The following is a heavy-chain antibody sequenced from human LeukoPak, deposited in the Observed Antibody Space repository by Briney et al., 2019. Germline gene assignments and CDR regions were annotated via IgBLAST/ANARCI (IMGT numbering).Heavy chain of an antibody. CDR2: MNPNSGNT. D-gene: IGHD2-2*01. J-gene: IGHJ6*02. Sequence: GASVKVSRKASGYTFTSYDINWVRQAIGQGLEWMGWMNPNSGNTGYAQKFRGRVTMTRNTSISTAYMELSSLRSEDTAVSYCARWGYCSSTSCYYYYGMDVWGQGTTVTVSS. CDR1: GYTFTSYD. CDR3: ARWGYCSSTSCYYYYGMDV. V-gene: IGHV1-8*01.